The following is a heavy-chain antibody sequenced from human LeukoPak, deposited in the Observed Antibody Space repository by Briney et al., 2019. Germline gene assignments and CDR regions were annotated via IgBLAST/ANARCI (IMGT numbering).Heavy chain of an antibody. D-gene: IGHD2-2*02. CDR3: ARVDCSSTSCYRHYYYGMDV. CDR1: GFTFSSYA. V-gene: IGHV3-23*01. J-gene: IGHJ6*02. CDR2: IGGSDGRI. Sequence: GGSLRLSCAASGFTFSSYAMSWVRQAPGKGLEWVSVIGGSDGRIYYADSVKGRFTISRDNSKNTLYLQMNSLRAEDTAVYYCARVDCSSTSCYRHYYYGMDVWGQGTTATVSS.